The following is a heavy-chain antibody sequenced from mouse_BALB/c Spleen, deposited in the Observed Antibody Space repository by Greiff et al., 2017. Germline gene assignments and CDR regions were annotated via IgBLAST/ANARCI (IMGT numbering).Heavy chain of an antibody. CDR3: ARDSLWFAD. CDR1: GFTFTDYY. J-gene: IGHJ3*01. CDR2: IRNKANGYTT. Sequence: EVKVVDSGGGLVQPGGSLRLSCATSGFTFTDYYMSWVRQPPGKALEWLGFIRNKANGYTTEYSASVKGRFTISRDNSQSILYLQMNTLRAEDSATYYCARDSLWFADWGQGTLVTVSA. V-gene: IGHV7-3*02.